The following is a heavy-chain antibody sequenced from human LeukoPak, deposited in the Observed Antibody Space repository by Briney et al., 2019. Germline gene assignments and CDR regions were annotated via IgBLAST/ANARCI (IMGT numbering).Heavy chain of an antibody. Sequence: RASVKVSCKASGYTFTSYDINWVRQATGQGLEWVGWMNPNTGNTGYAQKFQGRVTMIRDTSISTAYMELSSLRSDDTAVYYCTRVSGGSDSAFDIWGQGTMVTVSS. CDR1: GYTFTSYD. J-gene: IGHJ3*02. CDR2: MNPNTGNT. CDR3: TRVSGGSDSAFDI. V-gene: IGHV1-8*01. D-gene: IGHD3-10*01.